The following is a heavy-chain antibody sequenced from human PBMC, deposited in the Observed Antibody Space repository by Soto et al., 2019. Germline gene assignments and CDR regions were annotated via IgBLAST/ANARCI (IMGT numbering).Heavy chain of an antibody. CDR1: GFTFSNAW. J-gene: IGHJ6*03. Sequence: PGGSLRLSCAASGFTFSNAWKSWVRQAPGKGLEWVGRIKSKTDGGTTDYAAPVKGGTTDYAAPVEGKFTISRDDSKNTLYLQMNSLKTEDTAVYYCTTDYMDVWGKGTTVTVSS. CDR3: TTDYMDV. V-gene: IGHV3-15*05. CDR2: IKSKTDGGTT.